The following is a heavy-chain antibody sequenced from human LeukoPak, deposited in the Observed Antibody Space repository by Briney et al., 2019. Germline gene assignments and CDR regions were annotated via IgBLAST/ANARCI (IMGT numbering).Heavy chain of an antibody. V-gene: IGHV3-48*03. CDR2: ISSSGSTI. Sequence: GGSLRLSCAASGFIFSAYEMNWVRQAPGKGLEWVSYISSSGSTIYYADSVKGRFTISRDNAKKSLYLQMNSLRVEDTAVYYCARVYSSGWSYWGQGTLVTVSS. J-gene: IGHJ4*02. CDR3: ARVYSSGWSY. D-gene: IGHD6-19*01. CDR1: GFIFSAYE.